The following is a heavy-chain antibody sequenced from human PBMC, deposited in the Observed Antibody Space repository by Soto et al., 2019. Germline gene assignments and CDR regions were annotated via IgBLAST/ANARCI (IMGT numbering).Heavy chain of an antibody. V-gene: IGHV1-18*04. CDR1: GYTFTSYG. CDR3: ARTPLNYYDSSGYVNWFDP. Sequence: ASVKVSCKASGYTFTSYGISWVRQAPGQGLEWMGWISAYNGNTNYAQKLQGRVTMTTDTSTSTAYMDLRSLRSDDTAVYYCARTPLNYYDSSGYVNWFDPWGQGNLVTVSS. D-gene: IGHD3-22*01. CDR2: ISAYNGNT. J-gene: IGHJ5*02.